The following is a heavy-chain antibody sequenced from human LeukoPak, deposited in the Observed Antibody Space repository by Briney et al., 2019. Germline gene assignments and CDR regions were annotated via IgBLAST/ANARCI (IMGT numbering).Heavy chain of an antibody. J-gene: IGHJ4*02. V-gene: IGHV3-53*01. CDR2: IYSGGST. CDR3: AKVFRLGVIGYFDY. Sequence: PGGSLRLSCAASGFTVSSNYMSWVRQAPGKGLEWVSVIYSGGSTYYADSVKGRFTISRDNSKNTLYLQMNSLRAEDTAVYYCAKVFRLGVIGYFDYWGQGTLVTVSS. D-gene: IGHD3-16*02. CDR1: GFTVSSNY.